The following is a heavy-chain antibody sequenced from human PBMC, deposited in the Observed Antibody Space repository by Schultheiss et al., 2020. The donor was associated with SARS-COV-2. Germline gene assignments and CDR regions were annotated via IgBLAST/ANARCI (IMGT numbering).Heavy chain of an antibody. V-gene: IGHV3-30*18. D-gene: IGHD3-3*01. J-gene: IGHJ4*02. CDR2: ISYDGSNK. CDR1: GFTFSSYG. CDR3: VKDRGLDFWSGRFDY. Sequence: GSLRLSCAASGFTFSSYGMHWVRQAPGKGLEWVAVISYDGSNKYYADSVKGRFTISRDNSKNTLYLQMNSLRAEDTAVYYCVKDRGLDFWSGRFDYWGQGALVTVSS.